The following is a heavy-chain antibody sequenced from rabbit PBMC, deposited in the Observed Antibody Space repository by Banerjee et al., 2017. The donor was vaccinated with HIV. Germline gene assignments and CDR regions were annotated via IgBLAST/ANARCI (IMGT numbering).Heavy chain of an antibody. CDR1: GFDFSNNYW. CDR3: ARDLMGSNGYYYLFL. Sequence: QEQLVESGGGLVTLGGSLKLSCKASGFDFSNNYWICWVRQAPGKGLEWIACIYTSSGSTWYASWVNGRFTISRSTSLNTVDLKMTSLTAADTATYFCARDLMGSNGYYYLFLWGPGTLVTVS. D-gene: IGHD1-1*01. V-gene: IGHV1S43*01. J-gene: IGHJ6*01. CDR2: IYTSSGST.